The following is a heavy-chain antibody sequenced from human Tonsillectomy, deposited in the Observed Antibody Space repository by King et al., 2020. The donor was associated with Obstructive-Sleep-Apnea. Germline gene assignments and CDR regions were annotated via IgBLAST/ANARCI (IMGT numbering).Heavy chain of an antibody. CDR1: GFTFSDYY. J-gene: IGHJ4*02. CDR3: ARGVRFPAYYYDSSGYCPGFDY. Sequence: VQLVESGGGLVKPGGSLRLSCAASGFTFSDYYMSWIRQAPGKGLEWVSYIISSGSTIYYADSVKGRFTISRENAKNSLYLQMNSLRAEDTAVYYCARGVRFPAYYYDSSGYCPGFDYWGQGTLVTVSS. V-gene: IGHV3-11*01. D-gene: IGHD3-22*01. CDR2: IISSGSTI.